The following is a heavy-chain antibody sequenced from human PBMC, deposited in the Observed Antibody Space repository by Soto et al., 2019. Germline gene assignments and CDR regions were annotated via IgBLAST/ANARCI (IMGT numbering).Heavy chain of an antibody. J-gene: IGHJ3*02. V-gene: IGHV4-4*02. D-gene: IGHD3-22*01. CDR2: IYHSGST. Sequence: KGLEWIGEIYHSGSTNYNPSLKSRVTISVDKSKNQFSLKLSSVTAADTAVYYCARRRGGYYYDSSGYLDEAVAIWGQGTRVT. CDR3: ARRRGGYYYDSSGYLDEAVAI.